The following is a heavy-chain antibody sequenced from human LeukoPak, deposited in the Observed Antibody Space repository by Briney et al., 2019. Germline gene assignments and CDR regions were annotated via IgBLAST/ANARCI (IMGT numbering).Heavy chain of an antibody. V-gene: IGHV3-9*01. CDR2: ISWNSGSI. CDR1: GLNFDDYA. J-gene: IGHJ4*02. D-gene: IGHD6-13*01. Sequence: PGGSLRLSCAASGLNFDDYAMHWGRQAPGKGLEWVSGISWNSGSIGYADSVKGRVTISRDHAKNSLYLQMNSLRAEDTALYYCAKDTDGAAAGTTWGHWGQGTLVTVSS. CDR3: AKDTDGAAAGTTWGH.